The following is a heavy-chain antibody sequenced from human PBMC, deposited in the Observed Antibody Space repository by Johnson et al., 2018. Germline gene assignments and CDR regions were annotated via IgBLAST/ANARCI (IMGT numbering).Heavy chain of an antibody. V-gene: IGHV3-23*04. Sequence: EVQLVESGGGVVQPGRSLRLSCAASGFTFSSYWMSWVRQAPGKGLEWVSAISGSGGSTYYADSVKGRFTISRDNSKNTLYLQMNSLRAGDTAVYYCAKVPTGIGYCSSTSCYSYYYYGMDVWGQGTTVTVSS. CDR3: AKVPTGIGYCSSTSCYSYYYYGMDV. D-gene: IGHD2-2*02. CDR2: ISGSGGST. CDR1: GFTFSSYW. J-gene: IGHJ6*02.